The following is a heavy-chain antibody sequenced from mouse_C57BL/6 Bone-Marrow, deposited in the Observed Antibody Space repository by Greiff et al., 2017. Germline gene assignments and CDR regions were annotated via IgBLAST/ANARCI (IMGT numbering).Heavy chain of an antibody. CDR2: IWRGGST. V-gene: IGHV2-2*01. Sequence: QVQLQQSGPGLVQPSQSLSITCTVSGFSLTSYGVHWVRQSPGKGLEWLGVIWRGGSTDYNAAFISRLSISKDNSKSQVFFKMNSLQADDTAIYYCARCDDYDGEFAYWGQGTLVTVSA. J-gene: IGHJ3*01. CDR3: ARCDDYDGEFAY. CDR1: GFSLTSYG. D-gene: IGHD2-4*01.